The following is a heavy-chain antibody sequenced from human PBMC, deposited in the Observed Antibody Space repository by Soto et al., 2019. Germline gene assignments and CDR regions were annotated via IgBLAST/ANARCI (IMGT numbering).Heavy chain of an antibody. J-gene: IGHJ6*02. V-gene: IGHV1-18*04. CDR2: ISAYNGNT. D-gene: IGHD2-15*01. CDR1: GYTFTSYG. CDR3: AREGGGTALGHYYYYGMDI. Sequence: VTVSCKASGYTFTSYGISWVLQAPGQGREWMGGISAYNGNTNYAQKLQGRVTMSTDTSTSTAYMELRSLRSDDTAVYYCAREGGGTALGHYYYYGMDILGQGTTVPVSS.